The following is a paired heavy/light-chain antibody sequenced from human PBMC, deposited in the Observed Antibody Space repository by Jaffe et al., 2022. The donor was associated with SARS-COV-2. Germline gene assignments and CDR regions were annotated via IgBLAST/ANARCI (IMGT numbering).Heavy chain of an antibody. V-gene: IGHV3-7*01. CDR2: INQDGSRI. D-gene: IGHD5-12*01. CDR1: GFTFRSYW. CDR3: ARELGAHSGYGQPFDY. J-gene: IGHJ4*02. Sequence: EVQLVESGGGLVQPGGSLRLSCAAFGFTFRSYWMTWVRQAPGKGLEWVASINQDGSRIYYVDSVKGRFTISRDNAETSLYLQMNSLRADDTALYYCARELGAHSGYGQPFDYWGQGTLVTVSS.
Light chain of an antibody. Sequence: DIQMTQSPSTLSASVGDRVTITCRASESISSWLAWYQQKPGKAPKLLIYRASNLESGVPSRFSGSGSGTEFTLTISSLQPDDFAAYYCQQYSSPYTFGQGTKLEIK. CDR1: ESISSW. V-gene: IGKV1-5*03. CDR2: RAS. CDR3: QQYSSPYT. J-gene: IGKJ2*01.